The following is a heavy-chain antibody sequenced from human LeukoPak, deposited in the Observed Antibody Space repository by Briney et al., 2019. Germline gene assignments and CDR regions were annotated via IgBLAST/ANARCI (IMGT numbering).Heavy chain of an antibody. CDR2: ISGSGGST. V-gene: IGHV3-23*01. CDR3: ASRRTAYCGGDCPEGY. Sequence: GGSLRLSCAASGFTFSSYAMSWVRQAPGKGLEWVSVISGSGGSTYYADSVKGRFTISRDNAKNSLYLQMNSLRAEDTAVYYCASRRTAYCGGDCPEGYWGQGTLVTVSS. J-gene: IGHJ4*02. CDR1: GFTFSSYA. D-gene: IGHD2-21*02.